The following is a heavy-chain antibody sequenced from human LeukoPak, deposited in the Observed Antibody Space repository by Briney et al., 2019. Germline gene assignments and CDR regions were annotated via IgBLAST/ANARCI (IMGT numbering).Heavy chain of an antibody. D-gene: IGHD1-14*01. CDR1: GGSVSSGSYY. V-gene: IGHV4-61*01. CDR3: ARDNQGVDY. CDR2: IYYSGGT. J-gene: IGHJ4*02. Sequence: PSETLSLTCTVSGGSVSSGSYYWSWIRQPPGKGLEWIGYIYYSGGTNYNPSLKSRVTISVDTSKNQFSLKLSSVTAADTAVYYCARDNQGVDYWGQGTLVTVSS.